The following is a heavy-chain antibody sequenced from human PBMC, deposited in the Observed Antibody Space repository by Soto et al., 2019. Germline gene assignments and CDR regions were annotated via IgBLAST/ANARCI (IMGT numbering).Heavy chain of an antibody. CDR1: AFTFRNYW. D-gene: IGHD2-2*01. CDR3: AKRPASLVCFDY. J-gene: IGHJ4*02. CDR2: IKQDGSEK. Sequence: EVQLVESGGGLVQPGGSLRLSCAASAFTFRNYWMSWVRQAPGKGLEWVANIKQDGSEKYYVDSVKGRFTISRDNAKSSLYLQINSLRAEDTAVYYCAKRPASLVCFDYWGQGTLVTVSS. V-gene: IGHV3-7*05.